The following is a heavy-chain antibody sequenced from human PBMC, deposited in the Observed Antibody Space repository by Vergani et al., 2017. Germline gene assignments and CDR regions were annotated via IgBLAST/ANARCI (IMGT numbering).Heavy chain of an antibody. CDR3: ARGTTVHYYYGMDV. Sequence: VQLLESGGGLVQPGGSLRLSCAASGFTFSSYAMSWVRQAPGKGLEWVAFIRYDGSNKYYAESVKGRFTISRDNSKNSLYLQMNSLRAEDTAMYYCARGTTVHYYYGMDVWGQGTTVTVSS. J-gene: IGHJ6*02. CDR1: GFTFSSYA. D-gene: IGHD1-7*01. CDR2: IRYDGSNK. V-gene: IGHV3-30*02.